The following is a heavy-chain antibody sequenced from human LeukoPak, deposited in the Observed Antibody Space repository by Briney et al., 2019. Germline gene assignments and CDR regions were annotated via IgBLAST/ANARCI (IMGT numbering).Heavy chain of an antibody. CDR2: INPDSAGT. Sequence: ASVKVSCKASGYTFTGYHVHWVRQATGQGLEWVGWINPDSAGTKYAQKFQGRVTMTRDTSISTAYMELSRLRSDDTAVYYCARTWGDGYNYPVDYWGQGTLVTVSS. CDR1: GYTFTGYH. D-gene: IGHD5-24*01. CDR3: ARTWGDGYNYPVDY. V-gene: IGHV1-2*02. J-gene: IGHJ4*02.